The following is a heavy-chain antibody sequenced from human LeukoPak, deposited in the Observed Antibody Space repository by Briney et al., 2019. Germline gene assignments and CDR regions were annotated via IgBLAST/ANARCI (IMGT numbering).Heavy chain of an antibody. D-gene: IGHD3-22*01. CDR1: GFILSGSA. J-gene: IGHJ1*01. Sequence: PGGSLRLSCVAFGFILSGSAVHWVRQASGKGLEWVGRVRSTVNNHATEYAASVEGRFTISRDDAKNMAYLQMNSLRAEDTAVYYCASEDYYDSSAYYYRNFQHWGQGTLVTVSS. CDR2: VRSTVNNHAT. CDR3: ASEDYYDSSAYYYRNFQH. V-gene: IGHV3-73*01.